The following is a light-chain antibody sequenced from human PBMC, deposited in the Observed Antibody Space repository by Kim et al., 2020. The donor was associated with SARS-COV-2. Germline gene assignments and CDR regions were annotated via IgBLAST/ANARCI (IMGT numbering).Light chain of an antibody. Sequence: APGKTARITCGGNNIGTKGVHWYQQKPGQAPVLVIYYDSDRPSGIPERFSGSNSGNTATLTITRVEAGDEADYYCQVWDSSSDHVVFGGGTQLT. V-gene: IGLV3-21*04. CDR3: QVWDSSSDHVV. CDR1: NIGTKG. J-gene: IGLJ2*01. CDR2: YDS.